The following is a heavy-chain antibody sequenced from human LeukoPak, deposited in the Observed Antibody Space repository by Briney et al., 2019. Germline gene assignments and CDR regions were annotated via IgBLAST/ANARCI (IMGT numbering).Heavy chain of an antibody. Sequence: SGGSLRLSCAASGFIFSSYAISWVRQAPGKGLEWVSGIRISGDTFYADPVKGRFTISRDISKNTVYLQMNSLRAEDSAVYYCATLSYDVWTGINWFDPWGQGTLVTVSS. CDR1: GFIFSSYA. V-gene: IGHV3-23*01. CDR2: IRISGDT. J-gene: IGHJ5*02. D-gene: IGHD3-3*01. CDR3: ATLSYDVWTGINWFDP.